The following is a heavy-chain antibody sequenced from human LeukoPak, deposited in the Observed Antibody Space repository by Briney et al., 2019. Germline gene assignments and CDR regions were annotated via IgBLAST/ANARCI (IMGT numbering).Heavy chain of an antibody. V-gene: IGHV3-21*06. Sequence: GGSLTLSCAASGFTFSTYSMNWARQAPGKGLEWVSSISSTSRHKYYADSVKGRFTISRDNAKNSLFLQMNSLRAEDTAVYYCVRDMTTVTTCYLQYWGQGTLVTVSS. D-gene: IGHD4-17*01. CDR2: ISSTSRHK. CDR3: VRDMTTVTTCYLQY. J-gene: IGHJ1*01. CDR1: GFTFSTYS.